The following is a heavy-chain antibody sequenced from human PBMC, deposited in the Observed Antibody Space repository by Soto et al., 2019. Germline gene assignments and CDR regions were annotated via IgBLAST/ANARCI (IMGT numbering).Heavy chain of an antibody. V-gene: IGHV4-31*03. CDR3: ARTFGDYSDPFDI. Sequence: PSETLSLTCTVSGDSISSGAYYWSWIRQHPGKGLEWIGYIFYSGSTLYSPSLKSRVTISLDTSKNQFSLKLSSVTAADTAVYYCARTFGDYSDPFDIWGQGTMVTVSS. CDR2: IFYSGST. D-gene: IGHD3-22*01. J-gene: IGHJ3*02. CDR1: GDSISSGAYY.